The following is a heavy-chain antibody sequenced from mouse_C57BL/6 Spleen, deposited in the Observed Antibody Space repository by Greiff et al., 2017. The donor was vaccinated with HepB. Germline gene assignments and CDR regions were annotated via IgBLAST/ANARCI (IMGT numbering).Heavy chain of an antibody. CDR3: ARSGNYSYYAMDY. V-gene: IGHV1-64*01. J-gene: IGHJ4*01. Sequence: QVHVKQPGAELVKPGASVKLSCKASGYTFTSYWMHWVKQRPGQGLEWIGMIHPNSGSTNYNEKFKSKATLTVDKSSSTAYMQLSSLTSEDSAVYYCARSGNYSYYAMDYWGQGTSVTVSS. D-gene: IGHD2-1*01. CDR2: IHPNSGST. CDR1: GYTFTSYW.